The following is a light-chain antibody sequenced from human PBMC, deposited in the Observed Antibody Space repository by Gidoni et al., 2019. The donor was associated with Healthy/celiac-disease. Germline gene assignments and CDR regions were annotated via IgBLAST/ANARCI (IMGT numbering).Light chain of an antibody. V-gene: IGKV1-39*01. Sequence: DIQMTQSPSSLSASVGDRVTITCRPSQSISSYLNWYQHKPGKAPKLLLYAASSLQSGVPSRYSGSGSGTDFTLTISSLQPEDFATYYCQQSYSAPFTFGPGTKVDIK. CDR1: QSISSY. CDR3: QQSYSAPFT. J-gene: IGKJ3*01. CDR2: AAS.